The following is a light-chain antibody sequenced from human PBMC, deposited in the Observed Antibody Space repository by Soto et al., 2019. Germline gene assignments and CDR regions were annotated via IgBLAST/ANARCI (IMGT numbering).Light chain of an antibody. Sequence: QSALTQPASVSGSPGQSITIPCTGTSSDVGSYNLVSWYQQHPGKAPKLMIYEDTKRPSGVSNRFSGSKSGNTASLTISGLQAEDEADYYCSSYAGSTTYVVFGGGTKLTVL. V-gene: IGLV2-23*01. CDR3: SSYAGSTTYVV. CDR1: SSDVGSYNL. J-gene: IGLJ2*01. CDR2: EDT.